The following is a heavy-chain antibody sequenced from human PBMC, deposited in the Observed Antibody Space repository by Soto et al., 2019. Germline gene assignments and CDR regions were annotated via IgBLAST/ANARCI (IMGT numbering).Heavy chain of an antibody. CDR1: GGSFSGYY. Sequence: PSETLSLTCAVYGGSFSGYYWTWIRQPPGTGLEWIGEINHSGSTNYNPSLKSRVTISVDTSKNQFSLKLSSVTAADTAVYYCASLGGIWNYYGMDVWGQGTTVTVSS. CDR3: ASLGGIWNYYGMDV. J-gene: IGHJ6*02. CDR2: INHSGST. D-gene: IGHD3-16*01. V-gene: IGHV4-34*01.